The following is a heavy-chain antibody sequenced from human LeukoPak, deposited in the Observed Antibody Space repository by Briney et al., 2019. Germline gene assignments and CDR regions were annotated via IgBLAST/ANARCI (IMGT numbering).Heavy chain of an antibody. J-gene: IGHJ4*02. CDR1: GGTFSSYA. V-gene: IGHV1-69*06. CDR2: IIPIFGTA. Sequence: SLKVSCKASGGTFSSYAISWVRQAPGQGLEWMGGIIPIFGTANYAQKFQGRVTITADKSTSTAYMELSSLRSEDTAVYYCASRPRDIVATITGYWGQGTLVTVSS. D-gene: IGHD5-12*01. CDR3: ASRPRDIVATITGY.